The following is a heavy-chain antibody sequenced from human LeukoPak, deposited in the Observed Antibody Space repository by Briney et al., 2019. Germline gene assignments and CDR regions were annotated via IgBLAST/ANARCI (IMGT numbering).Heavy chain of an antibody. J-gene: IGHJ6*02. Sequence: ASVKVSCKASGGTFSSYAISWVRQAPGQGLEWMGGIIPIFGTANYAQKFQGRVTITADESTSTVYMELSSLRSEDTAVYYCARDRESYDFWSGSPYYYGMDVWGQGTTVTVSS. V-gene: IGHV1-69*13. CDR1: GGTFSSYA. CDR2: IIPIFGTA. D-gene: IGHD3-3*01. CDR3: ARDRESYDFWSGSPYYYGMDV.